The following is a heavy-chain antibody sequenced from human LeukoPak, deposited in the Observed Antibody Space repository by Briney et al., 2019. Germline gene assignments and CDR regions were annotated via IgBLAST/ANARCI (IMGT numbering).Heavy chain of an antibody. Sequence: PSETLSLTCTVSGGSISSYYWSWIRQPPGKGLEWIGYFYYSGSTNYNPSLKSRVTISVDTSKNQFSLKLSSVTAADTAVYYCARAGDYDSSGYYSGFDYWGQGTLVTVSS. V-gene: IGHV4-59*01. J-gene: IGHJ4*02. D-gene: IGHD3-22*01. CDR1: GGSISSYY. CDR3: ARAGDYDSSGYYSGFDY. CDR2: FYYSGST.